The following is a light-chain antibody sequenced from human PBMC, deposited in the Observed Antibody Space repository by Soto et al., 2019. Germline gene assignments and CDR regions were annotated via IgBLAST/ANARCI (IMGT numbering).Light chain of an antibody. Sequence: QSVLTQPPSASGTPGQRVAISCSGSSSNIGSNTVNWYQQLPGTAPKLLIYRNNLRPSGVPDRFSGSKSGTSASLAISGRQSEDEADYYCAAWDDSLSAWVFGGGTKLTVL. CDR2: RNN. CDR1: SSNIGSNT. CDR3: AAWDDSLSAWV. V-gene: IGLV1-44*01. J-gene: IGLJ3*02.